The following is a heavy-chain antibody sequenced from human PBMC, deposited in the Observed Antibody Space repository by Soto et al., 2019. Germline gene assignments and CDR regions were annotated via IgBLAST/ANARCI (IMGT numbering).Heavy chain of an antibody. D-gene: IGHD3-10*01. J-gene: IGHJ4*02. CDR2: IGPYNGKT. Sequence: SVKVSCKASGGTFSSHGITWVRQAPGQGLEWMGWIGPYNGKTNYAQKLQDRVTMTTDTSTGTAYMELRSLRSDDTAVYFCVRDLDGAGSYYTNYWGQGTLVTVSS. V-gene: IGHV1-18*01. CDR3: VRDLDGAGSYYTNY. CDR1: GGTFSSHG.